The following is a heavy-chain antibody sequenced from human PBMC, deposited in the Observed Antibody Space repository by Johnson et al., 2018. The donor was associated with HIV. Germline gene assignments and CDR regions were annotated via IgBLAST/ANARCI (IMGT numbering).Heavy chain of an antibody. CDR1: GFSFSSYA. CDR3: ETEAGGVCGKVRCLEWSDGFDI. Sequence: QMQLVESGGGVVRPGRSLRLSCAASGFSFSSYAMHWVRQAPGKGLEWVSLMSCDGGNKYYADSVNGRFTISRDTSKNTLYLQMNSLRTEDTAVYYSETEAGGVCGKVRCLEWSDGFDIWGQGTMVTVSS. D-gene: IGHD3-3*01. J-gene: IGHJ3*02. CDR2: MSCDGGNK. V-gene: IGHV3-30*04.